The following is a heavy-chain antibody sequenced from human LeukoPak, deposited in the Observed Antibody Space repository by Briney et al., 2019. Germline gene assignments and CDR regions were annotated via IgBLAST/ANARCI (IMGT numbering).Heavy chain of an antibody. D-gene: IGHD2-8*01. CDR2: IHYSGNT. J-gene: IGHJ4*02. CDR1: GGSISSYY. V-gene: IGHV4-59*01. Sequence: KASETLSLTCTVSGGSISSYYWSWIRQPPGKGLEWIGYIHYSGNTNYNPSLKSRVSMSVDTSKNQFSLILTSVTAADTAVYYCTKIANGGLSDYWGQGTLVTVSS. CDR3: TKIANGGLSDY.